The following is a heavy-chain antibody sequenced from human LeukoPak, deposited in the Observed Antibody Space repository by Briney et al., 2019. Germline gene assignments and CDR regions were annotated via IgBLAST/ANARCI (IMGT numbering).Heavy chain of an antibody. V-gene: IGHV4-59*01. Sequence: PSETLSLTCTVSGASISPYYWSWIRQPPGKGLEWIGYIYYSGNTNYNPSLKSRVTMSINTSNNQFSLKLSSVTAADTAVYYCARDRTFDLWGRGTLVTVSS. CDR2: IYYSGNT. CDR3: ARDRTFDL. J-gene: IGHJ2*01. D-gene: IGHD1-7*01. CDR1: GASISPYY.